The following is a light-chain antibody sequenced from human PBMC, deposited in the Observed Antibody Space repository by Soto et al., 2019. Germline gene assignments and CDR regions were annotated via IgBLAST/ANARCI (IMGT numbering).Light chain of an antibody. CDR2: DDS. V-gene: IGLV3-21*02. Sequence: SYELTQPPSVSVAPGQTARITRGRNHIGSESVHCYQQRPGQAPVLVVYDDSDRPSGIPERFSGSNSANTATLTIIRVEAGHETDYYCQVWYSSTDIYVFGSGTKV. CDR1: HIGSES. J-gene: IGLJ1*01. CDR3: QVWYSSTDIYV.